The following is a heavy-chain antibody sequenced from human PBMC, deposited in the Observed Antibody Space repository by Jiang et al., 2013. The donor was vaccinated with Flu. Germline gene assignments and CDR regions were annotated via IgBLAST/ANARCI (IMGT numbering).Heavy chain of an antibody. J-gene: IGHJ4*02. D-gene: IGHD6-6*01. Sequence: GSGLVKPSETLSLTCTVSGGSISSSSYYWGWIRQPPGKGLEWIGSIYYSGSTYYNPSLKSRVTISVDTSKNQFSLKLSSVTAADTAVYYCARTIAARPFCDYWGQGTLVTVSS. V-gene: IGHV4-39*01. CDR3: ARTIAARPFCDY. CDR1: GGSISSSSYY. CDR2: IYYSGST.